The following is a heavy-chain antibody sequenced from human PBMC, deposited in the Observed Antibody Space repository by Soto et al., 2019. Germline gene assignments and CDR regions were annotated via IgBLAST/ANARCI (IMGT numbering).Heavy chain of an antibody. CDR2: IVVGSGNT. Sequence: AASVKVSCKASGFTFTSSAVQWVRQARGQRLEWIGWIVVGSGNTNYAQKFQERVTITRDMSTSTAYMELSSLRSEDTAVYYCAADTSDRWEPPGTIWGQGTMVTVSS. D-gene: IGHD1-26*01. CDR3: AADTSDRWEPPGTI. V-gene: IGHV1-58*01. CDR1: GFTFTSSA. J-gene: IGHJ3*02.